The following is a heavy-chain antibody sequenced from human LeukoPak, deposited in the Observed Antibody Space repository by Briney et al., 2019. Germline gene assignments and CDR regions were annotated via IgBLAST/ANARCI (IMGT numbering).Heavy chain of an antibody. CDR2: IYYSGST. Sequence: SETLSLTCTVSGGSISSYYWSRIRQPPGKGLEWIGYIYYSGSTNYNPSLKSRVTISVDTSKNQFSLKLSSVTAADTAVYYCARHGYYYDSSGYYYVGYFDYWGQGTLVTVSS. CDR1: GGSISSYY. J-gene: IGHJ4*02. V-gene: IGHV4-59*08. D-gene: IGHD3-22*01. CDR3: ARHGYYYDSSGYYYVGYFDY.